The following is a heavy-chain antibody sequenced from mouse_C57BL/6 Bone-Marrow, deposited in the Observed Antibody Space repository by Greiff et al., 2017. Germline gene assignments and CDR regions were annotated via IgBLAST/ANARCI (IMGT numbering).Heavy chain of an antibody. CDR2: IYPRSGNT. CDR3: ARHDYPWFAY. J-gene: IGHJ3*01. V-gene: IGHV1-81*01. D-gene: IGHD2-4*01. Sequence: QVQLKQSGAELARPGASVKLSCKASGYTFTSYGISWVKQRTGQGLEWIGEIYPRSGNTYYNEKFKGKATLTADKSSSTAYMELRSLTSEDSAVYFCARHDYPWFAYWGQGTLVTVSA. CDR1: GYTFTSYG.